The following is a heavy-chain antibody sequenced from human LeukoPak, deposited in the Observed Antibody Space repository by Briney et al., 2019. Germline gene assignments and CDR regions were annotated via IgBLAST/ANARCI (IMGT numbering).Heavy chain of an antibody. CDR1: GFTFDDYA. V-gene: IGHV3-43*02. CDR2: ISGDGTTT. J-gene: IGHJ4*02. CDR3: GKDMGPLGAIWLDY. D-gene: IGHD3-16*01. Sequence: GGSLRLSCAASGFTFDDYAMHWVRQAPGKSLEWVSLISGDGTTTYYADSVEGRFTISRDNSKNSLYLQVNSLRTEDTALYYCGKDMGPLGAIWLDYWGQGTLVTVSS.